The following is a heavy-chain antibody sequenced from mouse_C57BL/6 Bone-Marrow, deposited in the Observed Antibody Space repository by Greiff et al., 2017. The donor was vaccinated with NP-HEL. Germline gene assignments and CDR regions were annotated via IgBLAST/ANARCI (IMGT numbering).Heavy chain of an antibody. CDR3: ARRRGSPFAY. Sequence: QVQLQQPGAELVKPGASVKLSCKASGYTFTGYWMHWVKQRPGQGLEWIGMIHPNSGSTNYNEKFKSKATLTVDKSSSTAYMQLSSLTSEDSAVYYCARRRGSPFAYWGQGTLVTVSA. CDR1: GYTFTGYW. CDR2: IHPNSGST. D-gene: IGHD1-3*01. V-gene: IGHV1-64*01. J-gene: IGHJ3*01.